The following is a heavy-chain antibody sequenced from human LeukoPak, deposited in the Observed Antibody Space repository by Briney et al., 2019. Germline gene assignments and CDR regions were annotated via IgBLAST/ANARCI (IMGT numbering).Heavy chain of an antibody. CDR3: ARDCHKDVGDCSPFDY. V-gene: IGHV1-18*01. D-gene: IGHD2-21*02. CDR1: GYTFTSYG. Sequence: ASVKVSCKASGYTFTSYGISWVRQAPGQGLERMGWISAYNGNTNYAQKLQGRVTMTTDTSTSTAYMELRSLRSDDTAVYYCARDCHKDVGDCSPFDYWGQGTLVTVSS. J-gene: IGHJ4*02. CDR2: ISAYNGNT.